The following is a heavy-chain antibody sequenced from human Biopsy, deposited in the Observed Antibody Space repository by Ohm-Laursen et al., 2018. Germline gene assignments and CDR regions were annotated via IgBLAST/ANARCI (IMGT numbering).Heavy chain of an antibody. Sequence: GSLRLSCAASGVTLSGYGMNWVRQAPGKGLEWVSSISASSSYIYYADSMKGRFTVSRDNTKNTLYLQMNSLRAADTAIYFCATELLPPGVGGPWLDSWGQGTPVTVSS. CDR3: ATELLPPGVGGPWLDS. CDR1: GVTLSGYG. V-gene: IGHV3-21*06. D-gene: IGHD3-10*01. J-gene: IGHJ5*01. CDR2: ISASSSYI.